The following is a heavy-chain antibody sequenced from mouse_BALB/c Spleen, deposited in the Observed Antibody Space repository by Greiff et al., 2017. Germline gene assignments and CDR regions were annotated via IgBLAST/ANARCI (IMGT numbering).Heavy chain of an antibody. J-gene: IGHJ2*01. CDR2: IWAGGST. CDR3: ARVQLGRRYFDY. Sequence: VHLVESGPGLVAPSQSLSITCTVSGFSLTSYGVHWVRQPPGKGLEWLGVIWAGGSTNYNSALMSRLSISKDNSKSQVFLKMNSLQTDDTAMYYCARVQLGRRYFDYWGQGTTLTVSS. D-gene: IGHD4-1*02. V-gene: IGHV2-9*02. CDR1: GFSLTSYG.